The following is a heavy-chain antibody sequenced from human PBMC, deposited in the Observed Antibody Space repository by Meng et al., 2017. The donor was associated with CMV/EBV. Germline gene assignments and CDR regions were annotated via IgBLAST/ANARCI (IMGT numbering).Heavy chain of an antibody. D-gene: IGHD3-3*01. CDR1: GGSCSGYY. V-gene: IGHV4-34*01. J-gene: IGHJ5*02. CDR3: ARVWVRPAVLRFLKSVRFDP. Sequence: QEEAQLWGEGVCEAPGARALAGAGEGGSCSGYYWSWIRQPSGKGRESSGEINHSGSTNYNPSLKSQVTISVDTSKNQFSLKLSSVTAADTAVYYCARVWVRPAVLRFLKSVRFDPWGQGTLVTVSS. CDR2: INHSGST.